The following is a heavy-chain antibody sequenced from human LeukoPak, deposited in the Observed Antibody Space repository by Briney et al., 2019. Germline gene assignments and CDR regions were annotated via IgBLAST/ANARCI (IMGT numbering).Heavy chain of an antibody. D-gene: IGHD4-11*01. V-gene: IGHV4-59*08. J-gene: IGHJ4*02. Sequence: SETLSLICTVSGGSISSYYWSWIRQPPGKGREGIGYIYYSGSTNYNPSLKSRVTISVNTSKNQFSLKLSSVTAADTAVYYCARLGPSTVTGSDYWGQGTLVTVSS. CDR2: IYYSGST. CDR1: GGSISSYY. CDR3: ARLGPSTVTGSDY.